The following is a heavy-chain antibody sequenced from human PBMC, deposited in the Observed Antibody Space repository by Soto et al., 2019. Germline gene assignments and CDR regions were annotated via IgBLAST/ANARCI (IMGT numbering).Heavy chain of an antibody. Sequence: QVQLVQSGAEVKKPGSSVKVSCKASGGTFSSYAISWVRQAPGQGLEWMGGIIPIFGTANYAQKFQGRVTINADESTSTGYMELSSLRSEDTAVYYCARGGLTPNLRYYSSGWYGWFDPWGQGTLVTVSS. J-gene: IGHJ5*02. CDR1: GGTFSSYA. CDR3: ARGGLTPNLRYYSSGWYGWFDP. D-gene: IGHD6-19*01. CDR2: IIPIFGTA. V-gene: IGHV1-69*01.